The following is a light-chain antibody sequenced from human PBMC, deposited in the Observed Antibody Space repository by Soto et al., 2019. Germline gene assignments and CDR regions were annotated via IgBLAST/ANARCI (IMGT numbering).Light chain of an antibody. J-gene: IGKJ4*01. CDR1: QSLLHSNGYNY. Sequence: DIVMTQSPLSLPVTPGESASISCRSSQSLLHSNGYNYLDWYLQKPGQSPQLLIYLGSSRASGVPDRFSGSGSGTDFTLKISRVEAADVGVYYCMEALQSPLTFGGGTKVEIK. CDR2: LGS. V-gene: IGKV2-28*01. CDR3: MEALQSPLT.